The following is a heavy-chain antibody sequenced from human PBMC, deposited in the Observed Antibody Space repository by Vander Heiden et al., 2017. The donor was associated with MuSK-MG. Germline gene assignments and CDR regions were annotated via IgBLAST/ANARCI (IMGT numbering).Heavy chain of an antibody. CDR3: ARERVYYVSGSYAFDI. CDR2: INPNSGGT. Sequence: QVQLVQSGAEVKKPGASVKVSCKASGYTFTGYYMHWVRQAPGQGLEWMGWINPNSGGTNYVQKLQGRVTMTRDTSISTAYMELSRLRSDDTAVYYCARERVYYVSGSYAFDIWGQGTMVTVSS. J-gene: IGHJ3*02. V-gene: IGHV1-2*02. CDR1: GYTFTGYY. D-gene: IGHD3-10*01.